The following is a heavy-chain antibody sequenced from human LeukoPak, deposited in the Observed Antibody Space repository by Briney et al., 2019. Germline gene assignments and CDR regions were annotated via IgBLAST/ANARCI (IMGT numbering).Heavy chain of an antibody. V-gene: IGHV3-66*01. J-gene: IGHJ4*02. CDR3: ASDPLRMGLTTRDY. D-gene: IGHD4/OR15-4a*01. CDR2: IYSGGST. Sequence: GGSLRLSCAASGFSVSYNYMSWVRQAPGKGLEWVSIIYSGGSTYYADSVKGRFTISRDISKNTLYLQMNSLRAEDTAVYYCASDPLRMGLTTRDYWGQGALVTVSS. CDR1: GFSVSYNY.